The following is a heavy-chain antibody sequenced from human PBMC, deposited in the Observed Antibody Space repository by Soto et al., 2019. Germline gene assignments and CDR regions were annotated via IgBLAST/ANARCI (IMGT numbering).Heavy chain of an antibody. CDR2: INHSGST. D-gene: IGHD6-19*01. CDR3: ARGREYSSGWYIDYYCYYGMDV. Sequence: SETLSLTCAVYGGSFSCYYWSWIRQPPGKGLEWIGEINHSGSTNYNPSLKSRVTISVDTSKNQFSLKLSSVTAADTAVYYCARGREYSSGWYIDYYCYYGMDVWGQGTTVTVSS. CDR1: GGSFSCYY. J-gene: IGHJ6*02. V-gene: IGHV4-34*01.